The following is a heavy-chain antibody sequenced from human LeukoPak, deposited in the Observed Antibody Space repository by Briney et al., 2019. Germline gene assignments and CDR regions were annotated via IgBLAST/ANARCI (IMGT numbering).Heavy chain of an antibody. CDR1: GGSIRTYY. CDR2: ISYSGST. Sequence: SETLSLTCTVSGGSIRTYYWSWIRQPPGKGLEWIGFISYSGSTNFNPSLKSRVTISVDTSKNQFSLKVSSVTAADTAVYYCSRSQTGGNAGIFGYWGQGSLVTVSS. V-gene: IGHV4-59*01. J-gene: IGHJ4*02. CDR3: SRSQTGGNAGIFGY. D-gene: IGHD1-1*01.